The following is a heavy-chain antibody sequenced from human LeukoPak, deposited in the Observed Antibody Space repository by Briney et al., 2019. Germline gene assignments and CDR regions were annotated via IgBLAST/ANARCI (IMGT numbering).Heavy chain of an antibody. CDR2: ISGSGGST. CDR1: GFTFNTYA. D-gene: IGHD6-13*01. Sequence: GGSLRLYCAASGFTFNTYAMSWVRQAPGKGLEWVSSISGSGGSTYYADSVKGRFTISRDNSKNTLYLQMNSLTAEDTAVYHCAKSMSGSWFGMDVWGQGTTVTVSS. CDR3: AKSMSGSWFGMDV. V-gene: IGHV3-23*01. J-gene: IGHJ6*02.